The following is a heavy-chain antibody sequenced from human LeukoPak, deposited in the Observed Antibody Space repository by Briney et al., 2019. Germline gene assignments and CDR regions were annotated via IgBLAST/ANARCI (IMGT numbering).Heavy chain of an antibody. CDR3: AKAPRFGDHATEYYYYYMHV. CDR1: GFTFSTYS. Sequence: GGSLRLSCAASGFTFSTYSMNWVRQAPGKGLEWVSSISSSSSYIYYADSVKGRFTISRDNSKNTLYLQTNSLRVEDTAVYYCAKAPRFGDHATEYYYYYMHVWGRGTTVTVSS. CDR2: ISSSSSYI. J-gene: IGHJ6*03. D-gene: IGHD3-16*01. V-gene: IGHV3-21*04.